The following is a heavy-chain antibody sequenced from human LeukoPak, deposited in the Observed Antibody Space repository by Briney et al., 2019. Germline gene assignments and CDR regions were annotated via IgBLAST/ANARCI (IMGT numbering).Heavy chain of an antibody. J-gene: IGHJ2*01. D-gene: IGHD2-21*01. CDR3: SIRRNWYFDL. V-gene: IGHV4-59*01. CDR2: IYSSGST. CDR1: GGSISTYY. Sequence: SETLSLTCTVSGGSISTYYWSWIRPSPGKGLEWIGCIYSSGSTNYNPSLMSRLTISVDTAKNQFSLKLSSVTAADTAVYYCSIRRNWYFDLWGRGTLVTVSS.